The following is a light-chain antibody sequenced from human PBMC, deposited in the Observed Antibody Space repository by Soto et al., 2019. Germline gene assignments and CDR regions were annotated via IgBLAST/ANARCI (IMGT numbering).Light chain of an antibody. CDR1: QSISRY. V-gene: IGKV1-39*01. CDR2: AAS. CDR3: QQSYSSSIT. J-gene: IGKJ5*01. Sequence: DIRMTQSPSSLSASVGDRITITCRASQSISRYLNWYQHKPGKAPKLLINAASSLQSGVPSRFSGSGSGTDFTLTISCLQPEDFATYYCQQSYSSSITFGQGTRLEIK.